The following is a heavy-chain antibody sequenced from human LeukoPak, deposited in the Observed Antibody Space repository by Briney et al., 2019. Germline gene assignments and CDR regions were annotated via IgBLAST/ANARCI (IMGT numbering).Heavy chain of an antibody. D-gene: IGHD6-13*01. V-gene: IGHV4-61*02. J-gene: IGHJ4*02. Sequence: SQTLSLTCTVSGDSISSGGYYWSWIRQPAGKGLEWIGRIYTSGSTNYNPSLKSRVTISVDTSKNQFSLKLSSVTAADTAVYYCARGARGGIAAAGIFDYWGQGTLVTVSS. CDR3: ARGARGGIAAAGIFDY. CDR1: GDSISSGGYY. CDR2: IYTSGST.